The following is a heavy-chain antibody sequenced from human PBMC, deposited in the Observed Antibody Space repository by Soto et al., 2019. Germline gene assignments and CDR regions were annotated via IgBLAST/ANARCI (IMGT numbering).Heavy chain of an antibody. D-gene: IGHD2-15*01. CDR1: GYTFTSYY. CDR3: AATYCSGGSCYPIYYGMDV. V-gene: IGHV1-46*01. CDR2: INPSGGST. Sequence: ASVKVSCKASGYTFTSYYMHWVRQAPGQGLEWMGIINPSGGSTSYAQKFQGRVTMTRDTSTSTAYMELSSLRPEDTAVYYCAATYCSGGSCYPIYYGMDVWGQGTKVT. J-gene: IGHJ6*02.